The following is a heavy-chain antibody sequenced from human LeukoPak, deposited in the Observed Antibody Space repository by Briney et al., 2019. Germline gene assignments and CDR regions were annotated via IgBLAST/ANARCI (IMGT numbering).Heavy chain of an antibody. CDR3: ARGAFFQYYYDSSGYFDY. Sequence: TLSLTCTVSGGSISSGGYYWSWIRQPPGKGLEWIGYIYHSGSTYYNPSLKSRVTISVDRSKNQFSLKLSSVTAADTAVYYCARGAFFQYYYDSSGYFDYWGQGTLVTVSS. CDR2: IYHSGST. CDR1: GGSISSGGYY. V-gene: IGHV4-30-2*01. D-gene: IGHD3-22*01. J-gene: IGHJ4*02.